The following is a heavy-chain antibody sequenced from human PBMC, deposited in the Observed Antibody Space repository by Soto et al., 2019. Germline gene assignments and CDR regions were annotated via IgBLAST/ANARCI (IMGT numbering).Heavy chain of an antibody. J-gene: IGHJ6*02. CDR3: ARDRRAYSSSVRYYYYYGMDV. D-gene: IGHD6-6*01. V-gene: IGHV4-4*02. Sequence: QVQLQESGPGLVKPSGTLSLTCAVSGGSISSSNWWSWVRQPPGKGLEWIGEIYHSGSTNYNPSLKSRVTISVDKSKNQFSLKLSSVTAADTAVYYCARDRRAYSSSVRYYYYYGMDVWGQGTTVTVSS. CDR1: GGSISSSNW. CDR2: IYHSGST.